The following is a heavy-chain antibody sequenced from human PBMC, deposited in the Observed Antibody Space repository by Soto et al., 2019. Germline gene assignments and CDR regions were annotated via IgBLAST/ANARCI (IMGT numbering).Heavy chain of an antibody. V-gene: IGHV3-23*01. CDR3: AKDGFGDDSSGYYYGYYFDY. J-gene: IGHJ4*02. CDR1: GFTFSSYA. Sequence: GSLRLSCAASGFTFSSYAMSWVRQAPGKGLECVSAISGSGGSTYYADSVKGRFTISRDNSKNTLYLQMNSLRAEDTAVYYWAKDGFGDDSSGYYYGYYFDYWGQGTLVTVSS. CDR2: ISGSGGST. D-gene: IGHD3-22*01.